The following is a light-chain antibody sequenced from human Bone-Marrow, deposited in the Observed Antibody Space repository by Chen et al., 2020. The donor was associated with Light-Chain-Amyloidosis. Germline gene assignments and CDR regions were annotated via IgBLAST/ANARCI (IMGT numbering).Light chain of an antibody. J-gene: IGLJ3*02. Sequence: SYVLTQPSSVSVAPGQTATIACGGNNIGSTSVHWYLQTPGQAPLLVVYDDSDRPSGIPERLSGSNSGNTATLTISMVEAGDEADYYCQVWDRSSDRPVFGGGTKLTVL. CDR1: NIGSTS. V-gene: IGLV3-21*02. CDR2: DDS. CDR3: QVWDRSSDRPV.